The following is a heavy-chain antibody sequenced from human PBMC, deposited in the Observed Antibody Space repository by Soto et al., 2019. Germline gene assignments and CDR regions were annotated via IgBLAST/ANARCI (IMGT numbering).Heavy chain of an antibody. CDR1: GFTLNKAW. D-gene: IGHD6-19*01. V-gene: IGHV3-15*01. Sequence: GGSLRLSCAASGFTLNKAWMSWVRQAPGKGLEWVGRIKSKGDGGTRDYAAPVKGRFSISGDDSKNTLYLQMNSLKTEDTAVYYCTTVKRRYSSGWYGHWGQGTLVTVSS. CDR3: TTVKRRYSSGWYGH. CDR2: IKSKGDGGTR. J-gene: IGHJ5*02.